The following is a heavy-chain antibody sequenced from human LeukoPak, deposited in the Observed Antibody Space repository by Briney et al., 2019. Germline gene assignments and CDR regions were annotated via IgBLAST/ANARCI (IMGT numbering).Heavy chain of an antibody. CDR2: ISSSGSTI. Sequence: GGSLRLSCAASGFTFDDYDLNWVRQAPGKGLEWVSYISSSGSTIYYADSVKGRFTISRDNAKNSLYLQMNSLRAEDTAVYYCAELGITMIGGVWGKGTTVTISS. V-gene: IGHV3-48*03. CDR1: GFTFDDYD. D-gene: IGHD3-10*02. J-gene: IGHJ6*04. CDR3: AELGITMIGGV.